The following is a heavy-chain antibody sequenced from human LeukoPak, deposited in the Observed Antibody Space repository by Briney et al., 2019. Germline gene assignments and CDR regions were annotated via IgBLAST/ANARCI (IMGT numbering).Heavy chain of an antibody. V-gene: IGHV3-64*01. J-gene: IGHJ4*02. CDR3: ARVAGHCSSTSWENDY. CDR2: ISSNGGST. D-gene: IGHD2-2*01. Sequence: GGPLTLSCAASGFTFSSYAMHWLRQAPGKGLEYVSAISSNGGSTYYANSVKGRFTISRDNSKKTLYLQMGSLRAEDMAVYYWARVAGHCSSTSWENDYWGQGTLVTVSS. CDR1: GFTFSSYA.